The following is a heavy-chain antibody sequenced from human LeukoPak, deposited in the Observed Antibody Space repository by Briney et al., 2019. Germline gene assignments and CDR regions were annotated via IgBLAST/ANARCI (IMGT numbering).Heavy chain of an antibody. D-gene: IGHD1-26*01. V-gene: IGHV4-4*02. J-gene: IGHJ4*02. Sequence: SETLSLTCAVSGDSISSSHWWSRVRQSPGKGLEWIGEIYHSGNTNYNPSLKSRVAISLDKSSNQFSLRLTSVTAADTAMYFCVREEMPGKFDYWGQGTLVTVSS. CDR3: VREEMPGKFDY. CDR2: IYHSGNT. CDR1: GDSISSSHW.